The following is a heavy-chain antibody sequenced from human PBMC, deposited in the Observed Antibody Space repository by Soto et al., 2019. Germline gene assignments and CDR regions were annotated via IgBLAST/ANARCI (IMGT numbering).Heavy chain of an antibody. J-gene: IGHJ3*02. V-gene: IGHV4-4*02. CDR2: IYHSWTT. Sequence: QVQLQESGPGLEEPSGTLSLTCAVSNGSISSLSWWVWVRQSPGTGLEWIGEIYHSWTTNYNPSLKNRVTPSVGRANKHFSLELRSVSAAWTAVYYCAKAVPLVSGSFCPYDAVDIWCRGTMVTVSS. D-gene: IGHD3-10*01. CDR3: AKAVPLVSGSFCPYDAVDI. CDR1: NGSISSLSW.